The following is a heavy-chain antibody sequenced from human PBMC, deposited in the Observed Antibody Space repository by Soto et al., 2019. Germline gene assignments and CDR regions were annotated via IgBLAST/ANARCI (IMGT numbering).Heavy chain of an antibody. V-gene: IGHV4-34*01. CDR2: VNHNGRN. D-gene: IGHD6-19*01. CDR3: ARGGSSDWQVAFDF. Sequence: QLHQQQWGAGLLKPSETLSLTCDVYGGSFTGYFWNWIRQSPGKGLEWIGKVNHNGRNNYNPSLKSRVTISLDMSKNQISLKLTSVNAADTAVYYCARGGSSDWQVAFDFWGQGTMVTVSS. J-gene: IGHJ3*01. CDR1: GGSFTGYF.